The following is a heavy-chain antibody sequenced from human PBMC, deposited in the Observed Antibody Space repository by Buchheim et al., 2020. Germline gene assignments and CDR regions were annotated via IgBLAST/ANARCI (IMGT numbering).Heavy chain of an antibody. V-gene: IGHV3-48*03. J-gene: IGHJ6*02. CDR3: ARDRKIWSGYYTDFYYYGMDV. D-gene: IGHD3-3*01. CDR1: GFTFSSYE. CDR2: ISSSGSTI. Sequence: EVQLVESGGGLVQPGGSLRLSCAASGFTFSSYEMNWVRQAPGKGLEWVSYISSSGSTIYYADSVKGRLTISRDNAKNSLYLQMNSLRAEDTAVYYCARDRKIWSGYYTDFYYYGMDVWGQGTT.